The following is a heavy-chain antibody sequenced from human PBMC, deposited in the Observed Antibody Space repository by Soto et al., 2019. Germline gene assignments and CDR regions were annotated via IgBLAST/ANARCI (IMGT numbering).Heavy chain of an antibody. Sequence: GGSLRLSCAASGFTFSSYGMHWVRQAPGKGLEWVAVIWYDGSNKYYADSVKGRFTISRDNSKNTLYLQMNSLRAEDTAVYYCARDGRGVDYGDYGYFDYWGQGTLVTVSS. CDR1: GFTFSSYG. CDR2: IWYDGSNK. D-gene: IGHD4-17*01. V-gene: IGHV3-33*01. J-gene: IGHJ4*02. CDR3: ARDGRGVDYGDYGYFDY.